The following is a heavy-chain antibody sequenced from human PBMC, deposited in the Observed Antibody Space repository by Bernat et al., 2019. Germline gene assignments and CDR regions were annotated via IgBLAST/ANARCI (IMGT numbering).Heavy chain of an antibody. Sequence: VQLVESGGGVVQPGRSLRLACAASGSTFSSYAMHWVRQAPGKGLEYVSAISSNGGSTYYANSVKGRFTISRDNSKNTLYLQMGSLRAEDMAVYYCARNGGSGSYHNWGQGTLVTVSS. D-gene: IGHD3-10*01. CDR1: GSTFSSYA. CDR2: ISSNGGST. J-gene: IGHJ4*02. CDR3: ARNGGSGSYHN. V-gene: IGHV3-64*01.